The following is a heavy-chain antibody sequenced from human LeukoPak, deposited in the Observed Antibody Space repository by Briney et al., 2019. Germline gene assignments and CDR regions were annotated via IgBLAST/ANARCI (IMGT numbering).Heavy chain of an antibody. Sequence: GGSLRLSCAASGFTFSSYAMHWVRQAPGKGLEWVAVISYDGSNKYYADSVKGRFTISRDNSKNTLYLQMNSLRAEDTAVYYCAREDSSSSEYYYYYYGMDVWGQGTTVTVSS. CDR3: AREDSSSSEYYYYYYGMDV. J-gene: IGHJ6*02. D-gene: IGHD6-13*01. V-gene: IGHV3-30-3*01. CDR2: ISYDGSNK. CDR1: GFTFSSYA.